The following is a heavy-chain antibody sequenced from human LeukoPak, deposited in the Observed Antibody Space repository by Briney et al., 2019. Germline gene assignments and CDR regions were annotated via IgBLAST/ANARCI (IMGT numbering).Heavy chain of an antibody. CDR1: GFTFTSDA. V-gene: IGHV3-23*01. J-gene: IGHJ5*02. D-gene: IGHD6-19*01. CDR2: TVSRGTT. Sequence: GGSLRLSCVASGFTFTSDAMNWVRQAPGKGLEWVSSTVSRGTTQYADSVKGRFTVSRDTSKNTLYLQMNSLRAEDTAVYYCAKCSTSAYTTGWCNWIDPWGQGTLVTVSS. CDR3: AKCSTSAYTTGWCNWIDP.